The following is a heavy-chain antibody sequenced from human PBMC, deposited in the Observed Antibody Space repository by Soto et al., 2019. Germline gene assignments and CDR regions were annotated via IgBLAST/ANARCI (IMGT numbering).Heavy chain of an antibody. V-gene: IGHV3-33*01. CDR3: ARAYCSGGSCYPDY. Sequence: GGSLRLSCAAPGFTFSSYGMHWVREAPGKGLGWVAVIEYDESNKYYADSVQGRFTISRDNSKNPLYLQMNSLRAEDRAEYYCARAYCSGGSCYPDYWGQGTLVTVSS. D-gene: IGHD2-15*01. CDR2: IEYDESNK. J-gene: IGHJ4*02. CDR1: GFTFSSYG.